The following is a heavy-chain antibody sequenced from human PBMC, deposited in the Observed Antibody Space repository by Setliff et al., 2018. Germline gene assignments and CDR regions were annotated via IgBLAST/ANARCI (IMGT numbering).Heavy chain of an antibody. Sequence: SETLSLTCTVSGGSISSYYWSWIRQPAGKGPEWIGHIYIGGSANYNPSLKSRVTMSIDTSKNQFSLKLNSVTAADMAVYYCAREQWLDPPGYYYMDVWAKGTTVTVPS. D-gene: IGHD6-19*01. CDR1: GGSISSYY. V-gene: IGHV4-4*07. J-gene: IGHJ6*03. CDR2: IYIGGSA. CDR3: AREQWLDPPGYYYMDV.